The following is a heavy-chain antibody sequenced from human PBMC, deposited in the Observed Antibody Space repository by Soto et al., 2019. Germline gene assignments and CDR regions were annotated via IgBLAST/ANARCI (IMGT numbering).Heavy chain of an antibody. V-gene: IGHV2-5*02. J-gene: IGHJ1*01. CDR3: AHFVLLWFAELSAEYFQH. Sequence: SGPTLVNPTQTLTLTCTFSGFSLSTSGVGVGWIRQPPGKALEWLALIYWDDGKRYSPSLKSRLTITKDTSKNQVVLTMTNMDPVDTATYYCAHFVLLWFAELSAEYFQHWGQGTLVTVSS. D-gene: IGHD3-10*01. CDR2: IYWDDGK. CDR1: GFSLSTSGVG.